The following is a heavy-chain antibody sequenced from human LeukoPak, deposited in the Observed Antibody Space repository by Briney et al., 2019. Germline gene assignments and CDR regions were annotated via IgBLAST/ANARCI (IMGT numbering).Heavy chain of an antibody. V-gene: IGHV1-46*01. Sequence: ASAKVSCKASGYTFISYYIHWVRQAPGQGLEWMGIINPSGGSTRYAQKFQGRVTMTRDTSTGTIYMELSSLRSEDTAVYFCAGDSGTVSDAFDIWGQGTMVTVSS. CDR3: AGDSGTVSDAFDI. D-gene: IGHD4-11*01. CDR1: GYTFISYY. J-gene: IGHJ3*02. CDR2: INPSGGST.